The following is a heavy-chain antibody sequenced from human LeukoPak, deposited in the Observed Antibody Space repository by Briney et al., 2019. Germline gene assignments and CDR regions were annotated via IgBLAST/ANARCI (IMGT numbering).Heavy chain of an antibody. J-gene: IGHJ6*03. D-gene: IGHD3-3*01. Sequence: GGSLRLSCAASGFTFSSYGMHWVRQAPGKGLEWVALIWDDGSNKYYADSVKGRFTISRDTSKNTLYLQMNSLRAEDTAVYYCAKDLRRAISGVVTPVYYYYMDVWGKGTTVTVSS. V-gene: IGHV3-33*06. CDR3: AKDLRRAISGVVTPVYYYYMDV. CDR2: IWDDGSNK. CDR1: GFTFSSYG.